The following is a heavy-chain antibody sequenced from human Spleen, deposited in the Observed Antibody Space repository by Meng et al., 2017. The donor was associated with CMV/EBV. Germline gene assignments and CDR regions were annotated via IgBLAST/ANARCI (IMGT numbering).Heavy chain of an antibody. CDR2: IFSNDEK. CDR1: GFSLTNARMS. V-gene: IGHV2-26*01. D-gene: IGHD3-3*01. CDR3: ARTLIPYYDSWGDYHTPYYYDY. Sequence: SGPTLVKPTETLTLTCTVSGFSLTNARMSVSWIRQPPGKALEWLAHIFSNDEKSYSTSLKSRLNISKDTSKSHVVLTMANMDPVDTATYYCARTLIPYYDSWGDYHTPYYYDYWGPGTLVTVSS. J-gene: IGHJ4*02.